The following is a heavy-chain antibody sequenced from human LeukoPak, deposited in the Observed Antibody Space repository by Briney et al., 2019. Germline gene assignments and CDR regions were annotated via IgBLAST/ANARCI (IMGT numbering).Heavy chain of an antibody. CDR1: GFTFFNYA. Sequence: PGGSLRLSCAASGFTFFNYAMSWVRQAPGKGLEWVSTFTGSGGSTYYAHSVKGRFTISRDNSKNTVFLQMNSLRAEDTAVYYCAKLYSSGWTTGGAFDVWDQGTMVFVFS. CDR3: AKLYSSGWTTGGAFDV. J-gene: IGHJ3*01. D-gene: IGHD6-19*01. V-gene: IGHV3-23*01. CDR2: FTGSGGST.